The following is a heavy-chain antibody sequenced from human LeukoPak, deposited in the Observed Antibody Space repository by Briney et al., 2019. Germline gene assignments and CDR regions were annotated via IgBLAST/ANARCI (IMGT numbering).Heavy chain of an antibody. Sequence: GGSLRLSCAASGLTFRTHGMTWVRQAPGKGLEWVSGISDSGGTTYYADSVKGRFTISRDISKSTLYLQMNSLRVEDTAVYYCAKSYDYIWGSYRDWGQGTLVTVSS. V-gene: IGHV3-23*01. CDR3: AKSYDYIWGSYRD. D-gene: IGHD3-16*02. CDR2: ISDSGGTT. J-gene: IGHJ4*02. CDR1: GLTFRTHG.